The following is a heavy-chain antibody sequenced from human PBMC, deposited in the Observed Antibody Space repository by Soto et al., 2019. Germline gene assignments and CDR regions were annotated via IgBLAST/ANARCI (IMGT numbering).Heavy chain of an antibody. CDR3: ARVGGVAARTFDS. D-gene: IGHD6-6*01. V-gene: IGHV4-59*01. CDR1: GGSINDFY. Sequence: QVQLQESGPGLVKASETLSLTCTVSGGSINDFYWSWIRQPPGKGLEWIGYIYYSGSTDYNPSLKGRVTISVDTSKNQFSLKLRSVTAADTAVYYCARVGGVAARTFDSWGQGTLVTVSS. CDR2: IYYSGST. J-gene: IGHJ4*02.